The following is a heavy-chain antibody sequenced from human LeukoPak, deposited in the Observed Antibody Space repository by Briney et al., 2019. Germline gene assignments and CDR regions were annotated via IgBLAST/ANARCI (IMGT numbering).Heavy chain of an antibody. Sequence: SETLSLTCTVSGGSISSYYWSWIRQPAGKGLEWIGRIYTSGSTNYNPSLKSRVTISVDTSKNQFSLKLSSVTAADTAVYYCARDDSSSWSNYWYFDLWGRGTLVTVSS. CDR1: GGSISSYY. CDR3: ARDDSSSWSNYWYFDL. CDR2: IYTSGST. D-gene: IGHD6-13*01. J-gene: IGHJ2*01. V-gene: IGHV4-4*07.